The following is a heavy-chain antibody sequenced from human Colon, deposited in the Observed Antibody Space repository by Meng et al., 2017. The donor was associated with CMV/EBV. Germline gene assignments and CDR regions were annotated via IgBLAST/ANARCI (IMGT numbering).Heavy chain of an antibody. CDR3: VRTPAAATGWFDP. D-gene: IGHD6-13*01. Sequence: GESLKISCAASGFSFNDYSMSWIRQAPGKGLEWISYISSSGRTIYYADSVRGRFTISRDNARNSLFLQMNTLRADDTAVYYCVRTPAAATGWFDPWGQGTLVTV. V-gene: IGHV3-11*01. CDR1: GFSFNDYS. J-gene: IGHJ5*02. CDR2: ISSSGRTI.